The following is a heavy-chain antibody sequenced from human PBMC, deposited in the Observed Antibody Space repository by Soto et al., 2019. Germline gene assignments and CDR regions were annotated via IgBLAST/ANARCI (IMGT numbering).Heavy chain of an antibody. CDR1: GFRFTSYW. J-gene: IGHJ4*02. Sequence: GESLKISCKGSGFRFTSYWISWVRQMPGKGLEWMGRIDPSNSYTHYSPSFHGHVTISADNSISTAYLQWSNLRASDTAIYYCAFLDTSLDFDFWGQGTLVTVSS. D-gene: IGHD3-3*02. CDR3: AFLDTSLDFDF. V-gene: IGHV5-10-1*01. CDR2: IDPSNSYT.